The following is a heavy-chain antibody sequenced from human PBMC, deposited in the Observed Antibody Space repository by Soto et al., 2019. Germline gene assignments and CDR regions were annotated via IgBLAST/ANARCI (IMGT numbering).Heavy chain of an antibody. CDR3: AHIPNYYQYDWFDP. J-gene: IGHJ5*02. CDR1: GFALTTRGVG. V-gene: IGHV2-5*02. CDR2: IYWDDDK. Sequence: QITLKESGPTLVKPTQTLTLTCTFSGFALTTRGVGVGWIRQPPGKALECLALIYWDDDKRYSPPLQSRRSNTKDTSSTKVVLTMTNVDPVDTATYYCAHIPNYYQYDWFDPWGQGTLVSVSS. D-gene: IGHD3-16*01.